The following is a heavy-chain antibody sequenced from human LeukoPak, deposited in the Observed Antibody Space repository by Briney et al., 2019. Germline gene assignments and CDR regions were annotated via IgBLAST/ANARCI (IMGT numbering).Heavy chain of an antibody. Sequence: GGSLRLSCVASGFTFSDYSMNWVRPAPRKGRERVSYISSSSSTIYYADSVEGRFTVSRDDAKNSLYLQMNSLRAEDTAVYYCARDLATLRVFDYWGQGTLVTVSS. V-gene: IGHV3-48*01. J-gene: IGHJ4*02. CDR1: GFTFSDYS. D-gene: IGHD2-21*02. CDR2: ISSSSSTI. CDR3: ARDLATLRVFDY.